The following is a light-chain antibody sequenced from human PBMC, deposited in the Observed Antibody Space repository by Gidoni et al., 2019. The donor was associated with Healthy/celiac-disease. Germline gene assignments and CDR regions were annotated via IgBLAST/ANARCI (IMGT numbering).Light chain of an antibody. CDR3: QQRSS. Sequence: EIVLTQSPATLSLPPGERATLSCRASQSVSSYLAWYQQKPGQAPRLLIYDASNRATGIPARFSGSGSGTDFTLTISSLEPEDFAVYYCQQRSSFXGXTKVEIK. V-gene: IGKV3-11*01. CDR2: DAS. J-gene: IGKJ4*01. CDR1: QSVSSY.